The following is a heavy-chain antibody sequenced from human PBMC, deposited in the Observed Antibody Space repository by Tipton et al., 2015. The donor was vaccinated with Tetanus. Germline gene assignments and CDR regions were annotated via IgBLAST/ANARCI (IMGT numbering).Heavy chain of an antibody. CDR3: ARHRSGSYYIFDY. CDR2: IDPSEPYT. Sequence: VQLVQSGAEVKKPGESLRISCKVSGQTFTTYWISWVRQMPGKGLEWMGRIDPSEPYTIYNPSLQGHVTISADKSISTAYVQWSSLKASDTAMYYCARHRSGSYYIFDYWGQGTLVTVSS. CDR1: GQTFTTYW. J-gene: IGHJ4*02. V-gene: IGHV5-10-1*01. D-gene: IGHD1-26*01.